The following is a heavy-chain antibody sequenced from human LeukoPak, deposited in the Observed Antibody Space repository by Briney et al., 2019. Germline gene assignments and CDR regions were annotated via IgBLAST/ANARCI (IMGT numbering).Heavy chain of an antibody. D-gene: IGHD3-16*01. V-gene: IGHV4-34*01. CDR3: ARGTYYQRYYYYYGMDV. Sequence: SETLSLTCAVYGGSFSGYYWSWIRQPPGKGLEWIGEINHSGSTNYNPSLKSRVTISVDTSKNQFSLKLSSVTAADTAVYYCARGTYYQRYYYYYGMDVWGQGTTVTVSS. J-gene: IGHJ6*02. CDR1: GGSFSGYY. CDR2: INHSGST.